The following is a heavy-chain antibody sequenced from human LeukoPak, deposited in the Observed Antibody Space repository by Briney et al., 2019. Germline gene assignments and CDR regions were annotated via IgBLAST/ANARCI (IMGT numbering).Heavy chain of an antibody. J-gene: IGHJ4*02. V-gene: IGHV3-7*01. Sequence: GSLRLSCVGSGFTFSRYWLNWVRQAPGKGLEWVANMNQDGSEIYYLDSVKGRFTISRDNAKNSVYLQMNSLRAEDTAVYYCAKEDSGYYRWGQGTLVTVSS. CDR3: AKEDSGYYR. CDR1: GFTFSRYW. CDR2: MNQDGSEI. D-gene: IGHD3-22*01.